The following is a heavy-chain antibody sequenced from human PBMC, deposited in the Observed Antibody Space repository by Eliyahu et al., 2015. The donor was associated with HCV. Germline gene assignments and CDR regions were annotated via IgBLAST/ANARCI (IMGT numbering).Heavy chain of an antibody. Sequence: QITLKESGPTLVKPTQTLTLTCTFSGFSLRISGVGVGWIRQPPGKALEWLAIIYWDDDKRYSPSLKSRLTITKDTSKNQVVLTMTNMDPVDTATYYCAHRRTVKGYNWFDPWGQGTLVTVSS. CDR3: AHRRTVKGYNWFDP. CDR2: IYWDDDK. V-gene: IGHV2-5*02. CDR1: GFSLRISGVG. J-gene: IGHJ5*02. D-gene: IGHD4-11*01.